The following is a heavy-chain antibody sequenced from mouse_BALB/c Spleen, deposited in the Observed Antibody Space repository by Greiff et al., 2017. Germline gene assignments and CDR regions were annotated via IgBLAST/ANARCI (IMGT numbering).Heavy chain of an antibody. CDR1: GFTFSSYT. CDR2: ISNGGGST. CDR3: ARHGVAMDY. Sequence: DVKLVESGGGLVQPGGSLKLSCAASGFTFSSYTMSWVRQTPEKRLEWVAYISNGGGSTYYPDTVKGRFTISRDNAKNPQYLQMSSLKSEDTAMYYCARHGVAMDYWGQGTSVTVSS. J-gene: IGHJ4*01. V-gene: IGHV5-12-2*01.